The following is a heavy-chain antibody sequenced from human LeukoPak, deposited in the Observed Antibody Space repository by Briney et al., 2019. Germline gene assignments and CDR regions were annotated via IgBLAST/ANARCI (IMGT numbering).Heavy chain of an antibody. CDR1: GYSISSGYY. D-gene: IGHD2-15*01. J-gene: IGHJ2*01. Sequence: PSETLSLTCTVSGYSISSGYYWGWIRQPPGKGLEWIGSIYHSGSTYYNPSLKSRVTISVDTSKNQFSLKLSSVTAADTAVYYCATEGYCSGGSCYSVVDWYFDLWGRGTLVTVSS. CDR3: ATEGYCSGGSCYSVVDWYFDL. CDR2: IYHSGST. V-gene: IGHV4-38-2*02.